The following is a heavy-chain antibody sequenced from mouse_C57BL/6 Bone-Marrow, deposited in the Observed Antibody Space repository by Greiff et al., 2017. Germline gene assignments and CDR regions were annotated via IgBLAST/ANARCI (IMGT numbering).Heavy chain of an antibody. Sequence: EVQLQQSGPELVKPGASVKISCKASGYTFTDYYMNWVKQSHGKSLEWIGDINPNNGGTSYNQQFKGKATLTVDKSSSTAYMELRSLTSEDSAVYYCAPIYYDGSRYFDVWGTGTTVTVSS. D-gene: IGHD1-1*01. J-gene: IGHJ1*03. CDR3: APIYYDGSRYFDV. CDR1: GYTFTDYY. V-gene: IGHV1-26*01. CDR2: INPNNGGT.